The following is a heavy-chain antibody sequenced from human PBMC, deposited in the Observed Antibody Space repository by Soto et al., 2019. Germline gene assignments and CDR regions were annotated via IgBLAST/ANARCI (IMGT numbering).Heavy chain of an antibody. CDR3: ARELGYCSSGSCDRQPICY. V-gene: IGHV3-33*01. CDR2: IWSNGYNK. J-gene: IGHJ4*02. Sequence: HLGGSLRLAWAASGFIFSNYGMHLVRQAPGKGLEWVALIWSNGYNKYYVDSVKGRFTISRDNSKNTLYLEMNRVRTEDTAVYFCARELGYCSSGSCDRQPICYWGQGILVIVS. D-gene: IGHD2-15*01. CDR1: GFIFSNYG.